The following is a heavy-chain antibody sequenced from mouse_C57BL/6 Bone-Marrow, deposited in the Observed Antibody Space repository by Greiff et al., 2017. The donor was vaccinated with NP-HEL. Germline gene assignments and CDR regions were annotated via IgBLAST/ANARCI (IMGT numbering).Heavy chain of an antibody. Sequence: EVKLVESGGGLVKPGGSLKLSCAASGFTFSDYGMHWVRQAPEKGLEWVAYISSGSSTIYYADTVKGRFTISSDNAKTTLFLPMTSLRSEDTAMYYCARLDGYTWFAEWGQGTLVTVSA. CDR3: ARLDGYTWFAE. CDR1: GFTFSDYG. CDR2: ISSGSSTI. V-gene: IGHV5-17*01. J-gene: IGHJ3*01. D-gene: IGHD2-3*01.